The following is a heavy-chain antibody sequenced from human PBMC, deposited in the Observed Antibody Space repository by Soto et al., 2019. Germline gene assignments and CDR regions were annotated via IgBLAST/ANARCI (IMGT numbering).Heavy chain of an antibody. D-gene: IGHD3-22*01. Sequence: PSETLSLTCAVSGGSINSRYWWSWVRQSPGKGLEWIGEIYHSGSTNYNPSLKSRVTISVDKSKNQFSLNLSSVTAADTAVYYCARDKGYDSSGYPALYQYYFDYWGQGTLVTVS. V-gene: IGHV4-4*02. CDR3: ARDKGYDSSGYPALYQYYFDY. J-gene: IGHJ4*02. CDR1: GGSINSRYW. CDR2: IYHSGST.